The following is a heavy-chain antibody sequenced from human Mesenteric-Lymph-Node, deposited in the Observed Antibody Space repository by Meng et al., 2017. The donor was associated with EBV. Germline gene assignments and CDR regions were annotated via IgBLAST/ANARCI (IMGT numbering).Heavy chain of an antibody. CDR1: GGSINNNHW. CDR3: ASNGYYSIEY. V-gene: IGHV4-4*02. CDR2: IHLGGST. Sequence: QEQLHESGPVLVTPAGTLSLTGAVSGGSINNNHWWSWLRQPPGKGLEWIGEIHLGGSTNYNPSLKSRVTISGDKSKNQFSLKLNSVTAADTAVYYCASNGYYSIEYWGQGALVTVSS. D-gene: IGHD3-3*01. J-gene: IGHJ4*02.